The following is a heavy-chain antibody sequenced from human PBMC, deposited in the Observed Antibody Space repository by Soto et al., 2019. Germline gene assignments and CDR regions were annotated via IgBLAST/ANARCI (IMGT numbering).Heavy chain of an antibody. CDR3: ANKGYCTNGVCFSGFDY. J-gene: IGHJ4*02. D-gene: IGHD2-8*01. CDR1: GFTFSSYA. Sequence: GGSLRLSCAASGFTFSSYAMSWVRQAPGKGLEWVSAISGSGGSTYYADSVKGRFTISRDNSKNTLYLQMNSLRAEDTAVYYCANKGYCTNGVCFSGFDYWGQGTLVTVSS. CDR2: ISGSGGST. V-gene: IGHV3-23*01.